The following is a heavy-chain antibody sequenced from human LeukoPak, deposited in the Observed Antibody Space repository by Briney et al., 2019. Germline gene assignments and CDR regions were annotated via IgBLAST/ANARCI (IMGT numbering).Heavy chain of an antibody. CDR1: GGSFSGYY. V-gene: IGHV4-34*01. CDR2: INHSGST. J-gene: IGHJ4*02. Sequence: SETLSLTCAVYGGSFSGYYWSWIRQPPGKGLEWIGEINHSGSTNYNPSLKSRVTISVDTSKNQFSLKLSSVTAADTAVYYCARLDLSDESFDYWGQGTLVTVSS. D-gene: IGHD3-16*02. CDR3: ARLDLSDESFDY.